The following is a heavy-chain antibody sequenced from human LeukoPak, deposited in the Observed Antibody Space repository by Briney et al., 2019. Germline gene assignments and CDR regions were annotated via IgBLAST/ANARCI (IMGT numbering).Heavy chain of an antibody. CDR1: ELTFSRYA. J-gene: IGHJ4*02. CDR2: ISYDGSNK. D-gene: IGHD6-13*01. Sequence: GGSLRLSCVASELTFSRYAMHWVRQAPGKGLEWVAVISYDGSNKYFADSVKGRFTISRDNSKNTLYLQMNSLRAEDTAVSYCARDQMISAAGLDYWGQGTLVTVSS. CDR3: ARDQMISAAGLDY. V-gene: IGHV3-30-3*01.